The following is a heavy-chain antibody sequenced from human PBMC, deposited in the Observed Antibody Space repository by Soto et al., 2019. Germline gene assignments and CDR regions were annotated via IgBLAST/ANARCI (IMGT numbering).Heavy chain of an antibody. V-gene: IGHV3-23*01. Sequence: GGSLRLSCAASGFTFSSYAMSWVRQAPGKGLEWVSAISGSGGSTYYADSVKGRFTISRDNSKNTLYLQMNSLRAEDTAVYYCAKEVDIVVVPAAIKDYYYGMDVWGQGTTVTVSS. CDR1: GFTFSSYA. D-gene: IGHD2-2*03. J-gene: IGHJ6*02. CDR2: ISGSGGST. CDR3: AKEVDIVVVPAAIKDYYYGMDV.